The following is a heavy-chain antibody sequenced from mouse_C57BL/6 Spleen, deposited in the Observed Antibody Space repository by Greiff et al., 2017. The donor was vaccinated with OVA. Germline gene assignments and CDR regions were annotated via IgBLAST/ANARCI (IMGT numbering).Heavy chain of an antibody. V-gene: IGHV1-52*01. CDR2: IDPSDSET. CDR1: GYTFTSYW. J-gene: IGHJ2*01. Sequence: QVQLQQPGAELVRPGSSVKLSCKASGYTFTSYWMHWVKQRPIQGLEWIGNIDPSDSETHYNQKFKDKATLTVDKSPSTAYMQLSSLTSEDSAVDYCARMKGWGGYFDYWGQGTTLTVSS. D-gene: IGHD2-3*01. CDR3: ARMKGWGGYFDY.